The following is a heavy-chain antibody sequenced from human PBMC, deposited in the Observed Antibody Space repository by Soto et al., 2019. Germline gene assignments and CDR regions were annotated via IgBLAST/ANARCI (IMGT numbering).Heavy chain of an antibody. V-gene: IGHV1-46*01. D-gene: IGHD6-19*01. Sequence: ASVKVSCKASGYTFTSYYMHWVRQAPGQGLEWIGIINPSGGSTSYAQKFQGRVTMTRDTSTSTVYMELSSLRSEDTAVYYCARTSFIAVAGMDVWGQGTTVTVSS. J-gene: IGHJ6*02. CDR1: GYTFTSYY. CDR3: ARTSFIAVAGMDV. CDR2: INPSGGST.